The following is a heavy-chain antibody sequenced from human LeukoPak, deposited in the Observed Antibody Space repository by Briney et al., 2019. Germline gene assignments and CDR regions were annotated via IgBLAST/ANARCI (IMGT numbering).Heavy chain of an antibody. CDR3: ARGPGSYGSDY. CDR1: GFTFSSYS. Sequence: GGSLRLSCAASGFTFSSYSMNWVRQAPGKGLEWVSSISSSGSYIYYADSVKGRFTISRDNAKNSLYLQMNSLRAEDTAVYYCARGPGSYGSDYWGQGTLVTVSS. CDR2: ISSSGSYI. V-gene: IGHV3-21*01. J-gene: IGHJ4*02. D-gene: IGHD3-10*01.